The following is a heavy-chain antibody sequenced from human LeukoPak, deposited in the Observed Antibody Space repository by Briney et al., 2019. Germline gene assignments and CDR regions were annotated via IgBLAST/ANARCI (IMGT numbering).Heavy chain of an antibody. Sequence: SETLSLTCTVSGGSISSYYWSWIRQPPGKGLEWIGYIFYSGSTNYNPSLKSRVTISIDTSNNQFSLRLSSVTAADTAVYYCARAYCGGDCYFAPNWFDPWGQGTLVTVSS. CDR3: ARAYCGGDCYFAPNWFDP. V-gene: IGHV4-59*01. CDR2: IFYSGST. CDR1: GGSISSYY. D-gene: IGHD2-21*01. J-gene: IGHJ5*02.